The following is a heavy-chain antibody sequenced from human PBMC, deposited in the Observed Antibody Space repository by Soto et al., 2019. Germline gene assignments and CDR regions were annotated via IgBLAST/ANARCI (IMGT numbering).Heavy chain of an antibody. D-gene: IGHD3-16*01. CDR1: GGSISSSSYY. J-gene: IGHJ5*02. V-gene: IGHV4-39*01. CDR3: VGGWHGFDP. CDR2: IYYSGST. Sequence: PSETLSLTCTVSGGSISSSSYYWGWIRQPPGKGLEWIGSIYYSGSTYYNPSLKSRVTISVDTSKNQFSLKLSSVTAADTAVYYCVGGWHGFDPWGQGTLVTVSS.